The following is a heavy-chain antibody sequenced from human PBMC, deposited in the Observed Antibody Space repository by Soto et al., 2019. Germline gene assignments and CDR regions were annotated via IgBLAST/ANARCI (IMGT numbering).Heavy chain of an antibody. CDR1: GGSISSGGYY. CDR3: ASRGGSGWFAGGMEV. V-gene: IGHV4-31*03. D-gene: IGHD6-19*01. CDR2: IYYSGST. Sequence: QVQLQEACPGLVKPSQTLSLTCTVSGGSISSGGYYWSWIRQHPGKGLEWIGYIYYSGSTYYNPSLKNRVTISVDKSKNQFSLKLSSVTAADTAVYYCASRGGSGWFAGGMEVWGQGTTVTVSS. J-gene: IGHJ6*02.